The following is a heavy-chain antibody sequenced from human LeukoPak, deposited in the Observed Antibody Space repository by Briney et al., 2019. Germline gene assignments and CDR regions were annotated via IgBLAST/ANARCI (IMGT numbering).Heavy chain of an antibody. J-gene: IGHJ4*02. CDR3: ARARYYYDSSGYYYFDY. CDR2: IYYSGST. Sequence: SETLSLTCTVSGGSISSSSYYWGWIRQPPGKGLEWIGSIYYSGSTYYNPSLKSRVTISVDTSKNQFSLKLSSVTAADTAVYYCARARYYYDSSGYYYFDYWGQGTLVTVSS. D-gene: IGHD3-22*01. V-gene: IGHV4-39*01. CDR1: GGSISSSSYY.